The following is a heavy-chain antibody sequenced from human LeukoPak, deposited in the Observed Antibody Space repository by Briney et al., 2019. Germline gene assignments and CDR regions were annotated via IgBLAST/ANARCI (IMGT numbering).Heavy chain of an antibody. CDR1: GGTFSSYA. CDR3: ARAVGFYYFDY. J-gene: IGHJ4*02. CDR2: IIPIFGTA. V-gene: IGHV1-69*05. D-gene: IGHD4-23*01. Sequence: GASVKVSCKASGGTFSSYAISWVRQAPGQGLEWMGGIIPIFGTANYAHKFQGSVTITTDESTSTAYMELSSLRSEDTAVYYCARAVGFYYFDYGGRGTLVPVPS.